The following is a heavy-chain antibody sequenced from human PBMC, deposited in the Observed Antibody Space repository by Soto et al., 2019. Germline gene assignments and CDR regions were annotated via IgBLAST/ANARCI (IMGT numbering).Heavy chain of an antibody. CDR3: ARQGYCSSTSCRYYYYYMDV. J-gene: IGHJ6*03. V-gene: IGHV4-59*08. Sequence: QVQLQESGPGLVKPSETLSLTCTVSGGSISSYYWSWIRQPPGKGLEWIGYIYYSGSTNYNPSLKSRVTTSVDTSTNQFSLKLSSVTAADTAVYYCARQGYCSSTSCRYYYYYMDVWGKGTTVTVSS. CDR2: IYYSGST. CDR1: GGSISSYY. D-gene: IGHD2-2*01.